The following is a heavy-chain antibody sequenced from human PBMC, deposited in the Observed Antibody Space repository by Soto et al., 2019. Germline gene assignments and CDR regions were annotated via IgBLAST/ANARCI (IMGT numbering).Heavy chain of an antibody. CDR3: FRGGVTSRTFDY. Sequence: PGESLKISCKASGYIIKNNWIGWVRQMPGQGLEWMGIIFPDDSDTRYSPSFQGHVTISVDKSISTAYVQWSSLKASDSAIYYCFRGGVTSRTFDYWGQGTLVTVSS. CDR2: IFPDDSDT. J-gene: IGHJ4*02. V-gene: IGHV5-51*01. D-gene: IGHD3-16*01. CDR1: GYIIKNNW.